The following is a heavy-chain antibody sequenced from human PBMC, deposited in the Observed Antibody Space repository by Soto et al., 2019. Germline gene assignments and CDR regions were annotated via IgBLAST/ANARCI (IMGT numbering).Heavy chain of an antibody. Sequence: ASVKVSCKASGYTLTSYYMHWVRQAPGQGLAWMGIINPSGGSTSYAQNYQGGITMTRDTSTTTVYMELSSLRSEDTAVYFRARGDYDVLTGHYPLDYWGQGTLVTVSS. V-gene: IGHV1-46*01. D-gene: IGHD3-9*01. CDR2: INPSGGST. J-gene: IGHJ4*02. CDR3: ARGDYDVLTGHYPLDY. CDR1: GYTLTSYY.